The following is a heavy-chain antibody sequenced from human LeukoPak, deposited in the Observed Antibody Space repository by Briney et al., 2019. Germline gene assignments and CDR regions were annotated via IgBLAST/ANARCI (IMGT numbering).Heavy chain of an antibody. V-gene: IGHV3-48*04. CDR1: GFTFSSYA. CDR3: ARDSPYGIVVVVAAAYGMDV. Sequence: GGSLRLSCAASGFTFSSYAMSWVRQAPGKGLEWVSYISSSSSTIYYSDSVKGRFTISRDNAKNSLYLQMNSLRAEDTAVYYCARDSPYGIVVVVAAAYGMDVWGQGTTVTVSS. J-gene: IGHJ6*02. CDR2: ISSSSSTI. D-gene: IGHD2-15*01.